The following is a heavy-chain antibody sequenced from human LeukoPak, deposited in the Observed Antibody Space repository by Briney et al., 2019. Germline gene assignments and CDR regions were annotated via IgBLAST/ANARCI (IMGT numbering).Heavy chain of an antibody. J-gene: IGHJ6*02. CDR2: INHSGST. Sequence: SETLSLTCAVYGGSFSGYYWSWIRQPPGKGLEWMGEINHSGSTNYNPSLKSRVTISVDTSKNQFSLKLSSVTAADTAVYYCARGGITMVRGVGPYYYYGMDVWGQGTTVTVSS. D-gene: IGHD3-10*01. CDR3: ARGGITMVRGVGPYYYYGMDV. V-gene: IGHV4-34*01. CDR1: GGSFSGYY.